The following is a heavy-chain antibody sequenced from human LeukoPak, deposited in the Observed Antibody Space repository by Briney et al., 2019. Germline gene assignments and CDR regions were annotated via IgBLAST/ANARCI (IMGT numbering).Heavy chain of an antibody. CDR1: GGSISSSSYY. D-gene: IGHD7-27*01. J-gene: IGHJ5*02. CDR2: IYYSGST. CDR3: ASSWGQWFDP. V-gene: IGHV4-39*07. Sequence: PSETLCLTCTVSGGSISSSSYYWGWIRQPPGKGLEWIGSIYYSGSTYYNPSLKSRVTISVDTSKNQFSLKLSSVTAADTAVYCCASSWGQWFDPWGQGTLVTVSS.